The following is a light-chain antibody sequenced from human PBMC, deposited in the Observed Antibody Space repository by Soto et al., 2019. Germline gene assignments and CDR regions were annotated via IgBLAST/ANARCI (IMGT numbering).Light chain of an antibody. CDR1: KLGDKY. CDR2: QDS. CDR3: QAWDCSTARV. J-gene: IGLJ1*01. Sequence: SYELTQPPSVSVSPGQTASITYSGDKLGDKYACWYQQKPGQSPVLVIYQDSKRPSGIPERFSGSNSGNTATLTISGTQAMDEADYYCQAWDCSTARVFGTGTKVTV. V-gene: IGLV3-1*01.